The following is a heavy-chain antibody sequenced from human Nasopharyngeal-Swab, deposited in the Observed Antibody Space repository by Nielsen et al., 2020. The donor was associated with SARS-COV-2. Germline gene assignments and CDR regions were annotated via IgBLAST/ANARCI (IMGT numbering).Heavy chain of an antibody. Sequence: CTVSGDSIAYSTFYWGWIRQPPGKGLEWIGNIYYNGNTYQNPSLKSRLTISVDKSKNQFSLQLSSVTAADTAVYYCVRSSSWYYFDYWAQGTQVTVSS. J-gene: IGHJ4*02. V-gene: IGHV4-39*01. CDR3: VRSSSWYYFDY. CDR2: IYYNGNT. D-gene: IGHD6-13*01. CDR1: GDSIAYSTFY.